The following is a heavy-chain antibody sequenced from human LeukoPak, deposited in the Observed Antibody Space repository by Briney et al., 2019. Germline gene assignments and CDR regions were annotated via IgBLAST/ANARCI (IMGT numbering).Heavy chain of an antibody. CDR2: VSSVNNYA. CDR3: ATVYDSGGYYFNY. D-gene: IGHD3-22*01. J-gene: IGHJ4*02. CDR1: GFNLRDSY. V-gene: IGHV3-11*05. Sequence: GGPLRLSCAASGFNLRDSYRGWIRQAPGKGLNWVSYVSSVNNYANYGDSVRGRFTISRDNAKNSLYLQMNSLRAEDTAVYFCATVYDSGGYYFNYWGQGTLVTVSS.